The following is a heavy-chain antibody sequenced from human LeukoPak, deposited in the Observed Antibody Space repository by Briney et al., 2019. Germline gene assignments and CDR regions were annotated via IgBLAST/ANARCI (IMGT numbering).Heavy chain of an antibody. Sequence: GESLKISCKGSGYSFTSDWIIWVRQMRGKGVEWLGRIDPSDSYTNYSPSFQGHVTISADKSISTAYLQWSSLKASDTAIYYCARHFGAVGAFDYWGQGSLITVSS. V-gene: IGHV5-10-1*01. D-gene: IGHD1-26*01. CDR1: GYSFTSDW. J-gene: IGHJ4*02. CDR3: ARHFGAVGAFDY. CDR2: IDPSDSYT.